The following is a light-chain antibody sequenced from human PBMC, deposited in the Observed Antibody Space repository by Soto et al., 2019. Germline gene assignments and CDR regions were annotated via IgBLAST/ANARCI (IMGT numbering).Light chain of an antibody. CDR2: DVS. V-gene: IGLV2-11*01. CDR1: SSDVGGYNY. Sequence: QSALTQPRSVSGSPGQSVAISCTGTSSDVGGYNYVSWYQQHPGKAPKLMIYDVSKRPSGVPDRFSGSKSGNTASLTISGLQAEDEADYYCCSYAGSVWVFGEGTKLTVL. J-gene: IGLJ3*02. CDR3: CSYAGSVWV.